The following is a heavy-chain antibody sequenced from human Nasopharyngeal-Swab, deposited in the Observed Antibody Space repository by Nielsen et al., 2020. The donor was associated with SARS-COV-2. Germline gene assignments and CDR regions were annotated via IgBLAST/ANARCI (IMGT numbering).Heavy chain of an antibody. CDR3: ARSITMVRGSPPDYYGMDV. D-gene: IGHD3-10*01. V-gene: IGHV1-69*04. J-gene: IGHJ6*02. CDR2: IIPILGIA. Sequence: SVKVSCKASGYTFTSYGISWVRQAPGQGLEWMGRIIPILGIANHAQKFQGRVTITVDKSTSTAYMELSSLRSEDTAVYYCARSITMVRGSPPDYYGMDVWGQGTTVTVSS. CDR1: GYTFTSYG.